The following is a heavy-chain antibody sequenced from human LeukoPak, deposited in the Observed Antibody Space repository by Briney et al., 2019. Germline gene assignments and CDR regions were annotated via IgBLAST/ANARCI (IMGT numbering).Heavy chain of an antibody. CDR1: GFTFSFYA. J-gene: IGHJ4*02. V-gene: IGHV3-64*02. Sequence: GSLRLSCAASGFTFSFYAMHWVRQAPGKGLEYVSAISSNGGSTYYADSVKGRFTISRDNSKNTLYLQMGSLRAEDMAVYYCARARGAYCDYWGQGTLVTVSS. D-gene: IGHD3-10*01. CDR3: ARARGAYCDY. CDR2: ISSNGGST.